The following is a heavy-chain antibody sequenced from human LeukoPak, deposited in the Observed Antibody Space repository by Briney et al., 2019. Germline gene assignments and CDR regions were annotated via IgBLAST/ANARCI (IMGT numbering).Heavy chain of an antibody. D-gene: IGHD4/OR15-4a*01. J-gene: IGHJ6*03. CDR1: GFTFDDYA. Sequence: PGGSLRLSCAASGFTFDDYAMHWVRQAPGKGLEWVSGISWNSGSIVYADPVKGRFSISRDNAKNSLYLQMNSLRAEDTAVYYCARMVLLYYYYMDVWGKGTTVTVSS. CDR3: ARMVLLYYYYMDV. CDR2: ISWNSGSI. V-gene: IGHV3-9*01.